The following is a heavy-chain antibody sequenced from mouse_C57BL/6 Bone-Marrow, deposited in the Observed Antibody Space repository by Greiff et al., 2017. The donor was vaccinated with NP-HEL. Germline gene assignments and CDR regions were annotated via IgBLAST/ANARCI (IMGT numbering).Heavy chain of an antibody. CDR3: TRPTYYYGSSYPFAY. J-gene: IGHJ3*01. CDR2: IDPETGGT. D-gene: IGHD1-1*01. V-gene: IGHV1-15*01. Sequence: QVQLQQSGAELVRPGASVKLSCKASGYTFTDYEMHWVKQTPVHGLEWIGAIDPETGGTAYNQKFKGKAILTADKSSSTAYMELRSLTSEDSAVYYCTRPTYYYGSSYPFAYWGQGTLVTVSA. CDR1: GYTFTDYE.